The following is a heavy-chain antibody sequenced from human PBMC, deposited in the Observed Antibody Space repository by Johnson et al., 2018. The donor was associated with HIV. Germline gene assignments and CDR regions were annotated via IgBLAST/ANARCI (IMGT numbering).Heavy chain of an antibody. CDR1: GFTFSSYW. J-gene: IGHJ3*02. Sequence: EVQLVESGGALIQPGGSLRLSCAASGFTFSSYWMSWVRQAPGKGLEWVANINQDGSEKYYADSVKGRFTISRDNSKNTLYLQMNSLRAEDTAVYYCAKAPSSSWHAFDIWGQGTMVTVSS. V-gene: IGHV3-7*05. CDR3: AKAPSSSWHAFDI. D-gene: IGHD6-13*01. CDR2: INQDGSEK.